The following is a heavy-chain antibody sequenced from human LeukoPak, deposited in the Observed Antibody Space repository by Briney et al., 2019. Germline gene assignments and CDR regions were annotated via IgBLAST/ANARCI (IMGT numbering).Heavy chain of an antibody. V-gene: IGHV4-4*07. CDR3: ARGSCGVNCPKFNWLDT. J-gene: IGHJ5*02. CDR2: VYMNGHS. CDR1: GGSISSYY. D-gene: IGHD2-21*01. Sequence: PSETLSLTCTVSGGSISSYYWTWIRQSAGGGLEWIGRVYMNGHSNSNPSLESRVTISVDTSNNQFSLNLASVTAADTARYFCARGSCGVNCPKFNWLDTWGQGILVTVSS.